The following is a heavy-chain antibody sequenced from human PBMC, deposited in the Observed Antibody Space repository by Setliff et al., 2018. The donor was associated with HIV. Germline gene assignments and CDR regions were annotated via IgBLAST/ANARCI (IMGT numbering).Heavy chain of an antibody. D-gene: IGHD1-26*01. V-gene: IGHV3-15*01. CDR1: GFTFNKAW. J-gene: IGHJ4*02. CDR2: IKTESDGGTT. Sequence: GGSLRLSCAASGFTFNKAWMNWVRQAPGEGLEWVGRIKTESDGGTTYYAAPVEGRFTISRDDSKNTLSLQMNSLKTEDTAIYYCTTDLGSGRFSWNNNWGQGTLVTVSS. CDR3: TTDLGSGRFSWNNN.